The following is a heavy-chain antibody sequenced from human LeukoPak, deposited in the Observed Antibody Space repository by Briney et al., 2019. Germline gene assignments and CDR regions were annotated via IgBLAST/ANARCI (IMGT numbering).Heavy chain of an antibody. V-gene: IGHV4-34*01. J-gene: IGHJ1*01. D-gene: IGHD3-22*01. Sequence: SETLSLTCAVYGGSFSGYYWSWIRQPPGKGLEWIGEINLSGSTNYNPSLKSRVTISVDTSKNQFSLKLSSVTAADTAEYYCARGSNYYYDSSGYYAQGAEYFQHWGQGTLVTVSS. CDR2: INLSGST. CDR1: GGSFSGYY. CDR3: ARGSNYYYDSSGYYAQGAEYFQH.